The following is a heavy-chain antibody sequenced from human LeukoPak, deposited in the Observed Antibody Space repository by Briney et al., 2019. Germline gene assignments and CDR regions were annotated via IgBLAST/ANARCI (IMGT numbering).Heavy chain of an antibody. V-gene: IGHV1-2*02. CDR2: INPNSGGT. J-gene: IGHJ4*02. D-gene: IGHD5-18*01. CDR3: ARGRRDTAMAKGGYYFDY. Sequence: GASVTVSCTASGYTSTGYYMHWVRQAPGQGLEWMGWINPNSGGTNYAQKFQGRVTMTRDTSISTAYMELSRLRSDDTAVYHCARGRRDTAMAKGGYYFDYWGQGTLVTVSS. CDR1: GYTSTGYY.